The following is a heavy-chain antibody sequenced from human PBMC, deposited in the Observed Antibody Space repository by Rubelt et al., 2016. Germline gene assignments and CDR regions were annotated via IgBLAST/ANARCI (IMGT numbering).Heavy chain of an antibody. J-gene: IGHJ4*02. D-gene: IGHD1-26*01. V-gene: IGHV4-34*01. CDR1: GGSFSGYY. CDR2: INHSGST. Sequence: QVQLQQWGAGLLKPSETLSLTCAVYGGSFSGYYWSWIRQAPGKGLEWIGEINHSGSTYYNPSLKSRVTISVDTSKNQFSLKVYSVTAADTAVYYCARTYRYYSDYWGQGTLVTVSS. CDR3: ARTYRYYSDY.